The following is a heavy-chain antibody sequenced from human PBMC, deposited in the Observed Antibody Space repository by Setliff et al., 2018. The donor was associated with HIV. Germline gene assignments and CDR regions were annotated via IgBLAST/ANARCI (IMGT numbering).Heavy chain of an antibody. V-gene: IGHV4-39*07. D-gene: IGHD3-22*01. CDR3: ARDSDYYDSSGRHIRLFDY. J-gene: IGHJ4*02. Sequence: SETLSLTCTVSGGSISSNNYYWGWIRQPPGKGLEWIGSIYTSGSTNYNPSLKSRVTISVDTSKNQFSLKLSSVTATDTAVYYCARDSDYYDSSGRHIRLFDYWGQGTLVTVSS. CDR1: GGSISSNNYY. CDR2: IYTSGST.